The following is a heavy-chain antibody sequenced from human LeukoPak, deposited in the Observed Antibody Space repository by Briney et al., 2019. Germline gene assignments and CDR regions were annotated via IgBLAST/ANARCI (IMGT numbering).Heavy chain of an antibody. CDR2: IIPIFGTA. J-gene: IGHJ4*02. Sequence: SVKVSCKASGGTFSSYAISWVRQAPGQGLEWMGRIIPIFGTANYAQKFQGRVTVTTDESTSTAYMELSSLRSEDTAVYYCARGQYYYDSSGYYYVTFDYWGQGTLVTVSS. CDR1: GGTFSSYA. V-gene: IGHV1-69*05. CDR3: ARGQYYYDSSGYYYVTFDY. D-gene: IGHD3-22*01.